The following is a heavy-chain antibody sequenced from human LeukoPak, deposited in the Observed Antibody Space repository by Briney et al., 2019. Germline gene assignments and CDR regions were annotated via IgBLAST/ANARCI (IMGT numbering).Heavy chain of an antibody. J-gene: IGHJ4*02. V-gene: IGHV3-74*01. CDR1: GFNFASRW. CDR3: VIDPSFASGWPRSLDY. D-gene: IGHD2-15*01. Sequence: GGSLRLCCAASGFNFASRWMHWVRQAPGKGLVWVSRISSDGSDTTYADSVKGRFTISRDNSKNTLYVQMNSLRAEDTAVYYCVIDPSFASGWPRSLDYCGQGTLVTVSS. CDR2: ISSDGSDT.